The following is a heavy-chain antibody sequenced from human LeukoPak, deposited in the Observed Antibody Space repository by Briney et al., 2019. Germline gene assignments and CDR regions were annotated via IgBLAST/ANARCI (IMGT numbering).Heavy chain of an antibody. Sequence: SETLSLTCTVSGGSISSYYWSWIRQPPGKGLEWIGYIYYSGSTNYNPSLKSRVIISVDTSKNQFSLKLSSVTAADTAVYYCARDNRRQREQWLTTSYGMDVWGQGTTVTVSS. J-gene: IGHJ6*02. CDR2: IYYSGST. CDR1: GGSISSYY. D-gene: IGHD6-19*01. V-gene: IGHV4-59*01. CDR3: ARDNRRQREQWLTTSYGMDV.